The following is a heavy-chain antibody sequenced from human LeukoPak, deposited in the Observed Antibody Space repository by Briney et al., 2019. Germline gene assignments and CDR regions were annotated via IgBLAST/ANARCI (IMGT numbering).Heavy chain of an antibody. Sequence: PGGSLRLSCAASGFTFDDYAMQWVRQAPGKGLEGVSLISWDGGSTYYADSVKGRFTISRDNRKKSLYLQMNSLRAEDTALYYCAAMGTGSFDYWGQGTLVTVSS. CDR2: ISWDGGST. J-gene: IGHJ4*02. V-gene: IGHV3-43D*03. CDR3: AAMGTGSFDY. D-gene: IGHD3-10*01. CDR1: GFTFDDYA.